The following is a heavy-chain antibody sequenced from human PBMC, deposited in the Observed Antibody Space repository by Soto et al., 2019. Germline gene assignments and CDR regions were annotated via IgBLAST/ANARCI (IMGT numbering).Heavy chain of an antibody. CDR1: GGSFSGYY. CDR2: INHSGST. J-gene: IGHJ4*02. V-gene: IGHV4-34*01. D-gene: IGHD6-6*01. Sequence: SQTLSLTCAVYGGSFSGYYWSWIRQPPGKGLEWIGEINHSGSTNYNPSLKSRVTISVDTSKNQFSLKLSSVTAADTAVYYCARTGASTARRFDYWGQGTLVTVSS. CDR3: ARTGASTARRFDY.